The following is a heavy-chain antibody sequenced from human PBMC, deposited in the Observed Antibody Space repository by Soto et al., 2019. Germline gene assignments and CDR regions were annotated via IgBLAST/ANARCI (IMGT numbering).Heavy chain of an antibody. D-gene: IGHD6-19*01. V-gene: IGHV5-10-1*01. CDR3: ARVIAVAGNRYYYYGMDV. Sequence: PGESLKISCNGSGYSFTSYWISWVRQMPGKGLEWMGRIDPSDSYTNYSPSFQGHDTISADKSISTAYLQWSSLKASDTAMYYCARVIAVAGNRYYYYGMDVWGQGTTVTVSS. CDR1: GYSFTSYW. J-gene: IGHJ6*02. CDR2: IDPSDSYT.